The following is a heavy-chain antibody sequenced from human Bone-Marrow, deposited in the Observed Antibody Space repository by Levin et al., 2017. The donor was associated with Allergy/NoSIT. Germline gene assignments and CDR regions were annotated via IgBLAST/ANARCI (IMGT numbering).Heavy chain of an antibody. J-gene: IGHJ3*01. CDR2: FDPEDGAP. D-gene: IGHD3-16*01. Sequence: GESLKISCKVSKYTLTELSIHWVRQAPGRGLEWMGTFDPEDGAPIYAQEIQDRVTMTEDTSTDTAYMELSSLRSEDTAVYYCATNQKDTGLDALDLWGQGTLVTVSS. CDR3: ATNQKDTGLDALDL. CDR1: KYTLTELS. V-gene: IGHV1-24*01.